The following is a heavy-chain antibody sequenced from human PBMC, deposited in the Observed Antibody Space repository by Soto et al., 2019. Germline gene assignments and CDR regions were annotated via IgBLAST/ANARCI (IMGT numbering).Heavy chain of an antibody. CDR3: ARVRYVLRFLERTFDY. Sequence: PGGSLRLSCAASGFTFSDYYMIWIRQAPGKGLEWVSYISSSGSTIYYADSVKGRFTISRDNAKNSLYLQMNSLRAEDTAVYYCARVRYVLRFLERTFDYWGQGTLGTVSS. J-gene: IGHJ4*02. V-gene: IGHV3-11*01. D-gene: IGHD3-3*01. CDR1: GFTFSDYY. CDR2: ISSSGSTI.